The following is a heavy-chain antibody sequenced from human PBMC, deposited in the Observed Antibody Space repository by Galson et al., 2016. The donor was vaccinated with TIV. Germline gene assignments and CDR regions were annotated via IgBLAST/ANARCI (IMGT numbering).Heavy chain of an antibody. CDR3: AREGRGAAYPNNFDH. CDR1: GFAVSYKH. D-gene: IGHD1-26*01. J-gene: IGHJ4*02. V-gene: IGHV3-53*01. CDR2: IYSSDTT. Sequence: SLRLSCAASGFAVSYKHMIWVRQTPGKGLEWVSLIYSSDTTSYADSVRGRFTISRDNSRNTLFLEMNSLRVEDTAIYYCAREGRGAAYPNNFDHWGQGTPVTVSS.